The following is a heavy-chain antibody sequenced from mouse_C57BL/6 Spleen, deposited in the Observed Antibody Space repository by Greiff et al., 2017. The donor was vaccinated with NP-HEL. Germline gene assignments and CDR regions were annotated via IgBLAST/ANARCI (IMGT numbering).Heavy chain of an antibody. CDR3: ARGDYSNYVGGAMDY. J-gene: IGHJ4*01. CDR2: IDPSDSYT. D-gene: IGHD2-5*01. V-gene: IGHV1-59*01. CDR1: GYTFTSYW. Sequence: VQLQQPGAELVRPGTSVKLSCKASGYTFTSYWMHWVKQRPGQGLEWIGVIDPSDSYTTYNQQFKGKATLTVDTSSSTAYMQLSSLTSEDSAVYYCARGDYSNYVGGAMDYWGQGTSVTVSS.